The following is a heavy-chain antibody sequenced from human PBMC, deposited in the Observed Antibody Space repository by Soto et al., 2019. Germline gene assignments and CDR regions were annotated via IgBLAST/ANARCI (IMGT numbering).Heavy chain of an antibody. D-gene: IGHD3-3*01. CDR3: ARGSAPTDQYYDFWSGYYRYYYYYGMDV. Sequence: PSETRSLTCGVYGGSFSGYYWSGSGQPPGKGLGWMGEINHSGSTNYNPSLKSRVTISVDTSKNQFSLKLSSVTAADTAVYYCARGSAPTDQYYDFWSGYYRYYYYYGMDVWGQGTTVTVSS. CDR2: INHSGST. V-gene: IGHV4-34*01. J-gene: IGHJ6*02. CDR1: GGSFSGYY.